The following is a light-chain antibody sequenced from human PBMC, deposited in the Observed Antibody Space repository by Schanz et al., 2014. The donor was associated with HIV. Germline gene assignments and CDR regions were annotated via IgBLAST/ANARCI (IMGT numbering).Light chain of an antibody. CDR2: ATY. CDR3: AAWDDSLNGWV. J-gene: IGLJ3*02. CDR1: SSNIATNA. Sequence: QSVLTQPPSASGTPGQRVTMSCSASSSNIATNAVNWYQPLPGTAPKLLIYATYNRPSGVPDRFSGSSSGTSASLAISGLQSEDEADYYCAAWDDSLNGWVFGGGTKLTVL. V-gene: IGLV1-44*01.